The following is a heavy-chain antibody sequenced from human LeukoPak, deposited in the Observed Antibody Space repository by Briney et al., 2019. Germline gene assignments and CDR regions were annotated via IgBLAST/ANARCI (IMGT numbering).Heavy chain of an antibody. CDR1: GYSFANYW. J-gene: IGHJ4*02. CDR3: ARKTKYDAPASD. Sequence: GESLKISCKGSGYSFANYWIGWVRQMPGKGLEWVGIIYPGDSDTRYSPSFQGQVTISADKSISTAYLQWSSLKASDTAMYYCARKTKYDAPASDWGQGTLVTVSS. D-gene: IGHD3-3*01. V-gene: IGHV5-51*01. CDR2: IYPGDSDT.